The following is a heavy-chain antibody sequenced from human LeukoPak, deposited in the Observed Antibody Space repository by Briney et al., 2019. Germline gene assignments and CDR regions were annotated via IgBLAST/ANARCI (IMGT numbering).Heavy chain of an antibody. CDR3: ARGRDGYKNY. V-gene: IGHV4-34*01. Sequence: SETLSLTCAVYGGSFSGYYWSWIRQPPGKGLEWIGEINHTGSTNYNPSLKSRVTISVDASKNQFSLKLSSVTAADTAVYYCARGRDGYKNYWGQGTLVTVSS. CDR1: GGSFSGYY. D-gene: IGHD5-24*01. J-gene: IGHJ4*02. CDR2: INHTGST.